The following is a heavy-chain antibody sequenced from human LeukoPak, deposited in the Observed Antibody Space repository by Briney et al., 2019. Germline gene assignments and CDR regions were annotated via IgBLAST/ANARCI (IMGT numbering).Heavy chain of an antibody. CDR3: AKVARTFYAFDI. D-gene: IGHD3-16*01. Sequence: LSGGSLRLSCAPSGFNFSSYAMSGVRQAPGKGLDGVSASSGRGGSTYYADSVQGRFTISRDNSKNTLYLQMNSLRAEDTAVYYCAKVARTFYAFDIWGQGTMVTVSS. CDR2: SSGRGGST. CDR1: GFNFSSYA. J-gene: IGHJ3*02. V-gene: IGHV3-23*01.